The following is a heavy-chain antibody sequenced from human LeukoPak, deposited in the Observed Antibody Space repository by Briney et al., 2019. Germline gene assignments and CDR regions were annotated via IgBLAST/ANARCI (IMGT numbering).Heavy chain of an antibody. CDR2: IYYSGST. CDR1: GGSISSYY. CDR3: ARDSGTTGEVKFDP. J-gene: IGHJ5*02. Sequence: PSETLSLTCTVSGGSISSYYWSWIRQPPGKGLEWIGYIYYSGSTNYNPSLKSRVTISVDTSKNQFSLKLSSVTAADTAVYYCARDSGTTGEVKFDPWGQGTLVTVSS. V-gene: IGHV4-59*01. D-gene: IGHD3-10*01.